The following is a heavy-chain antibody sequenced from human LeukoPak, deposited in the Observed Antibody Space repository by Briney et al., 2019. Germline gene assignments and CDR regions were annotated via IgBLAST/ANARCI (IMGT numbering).Heavy chain of an antibody. V-gene: IGHV4-34*01. CDR3: ARALYSSSWTFDY. CDR2: INHSGST. Sequence: GSLRLSCAASGFTFSRYGMHWVRQPPGKGLEWIGEINHSGSTNYNPSLKSRVTISVDTSKNQFSLKLSSVTAADTAVYYCARALYSSSWTFDYWGQGTLVTVSS. CDR1: GFTFSRYG. J-gene: IGHJ4*02. D-gene: IGHD6-13*01.